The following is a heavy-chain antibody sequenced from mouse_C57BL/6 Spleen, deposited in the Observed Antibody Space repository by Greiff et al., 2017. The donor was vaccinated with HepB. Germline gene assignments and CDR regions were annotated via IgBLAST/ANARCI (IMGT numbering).Heavy chain of an antibody. CDR1: GFSFNTYA. CDR3: VRQHYGSSSWFAY. V-gene: IGHV10-1*01. J-gene: IGHJ3*01. CDR2: IRSKSNNYAT. D-gene: IGHD1-1*01. Sequence: DVQLVESGGGLVQPKGSLKLSCAASGFSFNTYAMNWVRQAPGKGLEWVARIRSKSNNYATYYADSVKDRFTISRDDSESMLYLQMNNLKTEDTAMYYCVRQHYGSSSWFAYWGQGTLVTVSA.